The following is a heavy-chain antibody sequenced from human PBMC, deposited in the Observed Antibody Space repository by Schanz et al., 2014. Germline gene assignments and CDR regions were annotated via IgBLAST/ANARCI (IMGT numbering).Heavy chain of an antibody. Sequence: QVQLQESGPGLVKPSGTLSLTCAVSGGSIASTNWWTWVRQPQGKGYQWIGEISKSGSPNYNPSLKSRLTISVSPSKTQFSLKLSSVTAADTAVYYCARDALGGPHNWFDPWGQGTLVSVSS. CDR3: ARDALGGPHNWFDP. CDR1: GGSIASTNW. V-gene: IGHV4-4*02. CDR2: ISKSGSP. D-gene: IGHD3-16*01. J-gene: IGHJ5*02.